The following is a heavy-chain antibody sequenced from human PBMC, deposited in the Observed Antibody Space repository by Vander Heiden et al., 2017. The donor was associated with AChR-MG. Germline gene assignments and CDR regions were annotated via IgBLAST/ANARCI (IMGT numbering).Heavy chain of an antibody. D-gene: IGHD5-12*01. CDR2: TSYDGDKK. CDR3: AKTGYSGYALGH. J-gene: IGHJ4*02. Sequence: QVQLVESGGGVVQPGGSLRLSCAASGFPFTTYVIHWVRQAPGKGLEWVAGTSYDGDKKYYADSVKGRFTISRDNAKNTVSLQMDSLRTEDTAVYYCAKTGYSGYALGHWGQGTLVTVSS. V-gene: IGHV3-30*18. CDR1: GFPFTTYV.